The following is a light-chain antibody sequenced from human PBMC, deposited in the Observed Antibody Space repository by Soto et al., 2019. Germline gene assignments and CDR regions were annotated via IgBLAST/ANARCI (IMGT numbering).Light chain of an antibody. CDR3: QQRSNWPPMLT. J-gene: IGKJ4*01. CDR1: QSVSSY. V-gene: IGKV3-11*01. CDR2: DAS. Sequence: EIVLTQSPATLSLSPGERATLSCRASQSVSSYLAWYQQKPGQAPRLLIYDASNRATGIPARFSGSGSGTDLTLTISSLEPEDFAVYYCQQRSNWPPMLTFGGGTKVEIK.